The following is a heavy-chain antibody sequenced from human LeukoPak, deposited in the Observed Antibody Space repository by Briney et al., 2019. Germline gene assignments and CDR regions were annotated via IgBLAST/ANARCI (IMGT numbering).Heavy chain of an antibody. J-gene: IGHJ4*02. CDR2: ISGSGGST. CDR3: AKSGVGGLRGGYFDY. V-gene: IGHV3-23*01. D-gene: IGHD4-17*01. CDR1: GFTFSSYA. Sequence: PGGSLRLSCAASGFTFSSYAMSWVRQAPGKGLEWVSDISGSGGSTYYADSVKGQFTISRDNSKNTLYLQMNSLRAEDTAVYYCAKSGVGGLRGGYFDYWGQGTLVTVSS.